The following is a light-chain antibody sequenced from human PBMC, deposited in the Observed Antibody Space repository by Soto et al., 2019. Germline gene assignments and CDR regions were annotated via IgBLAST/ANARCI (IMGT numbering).Light chain of an antibody. CDR3: QQDTTWPPIP. Sequence: EIVLTQSPGTLSLSPGERATLSCRASQSVSRNLAWHQQKPGQAPRLLIYGAITRATGIPARFSGSGSGTEFTLTISCLQSEDSAIHYCQQDTTWPPIPFGHGTLLAIK. V-gene: IGKV3-15*01. CDR1: QSVSRN. J-gene: IGKJ5*01. CDR2: GAI.